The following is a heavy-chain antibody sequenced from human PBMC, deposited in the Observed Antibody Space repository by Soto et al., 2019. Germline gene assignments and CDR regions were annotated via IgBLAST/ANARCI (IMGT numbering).Heavy chain of an antibody. CDR3: ARGGSGYSYGFVFDI. J-gene: IGHJ3*02. CDR1: GFTFSSYA. Sequence: PGGSLRLSCAASGFTFSSYAMYWVRQAPGKGLEYVSAISSNGGSTYYANSVKGRFTISRDNSKNTLYLQMGSLRAEDMAVYYCARGGSGYSYGFVFDIWGQGKMVTVSS. D-gene: IGHD5-18*01. CDR2: ISSNGGST. V-gene: IGHV3-64*01.